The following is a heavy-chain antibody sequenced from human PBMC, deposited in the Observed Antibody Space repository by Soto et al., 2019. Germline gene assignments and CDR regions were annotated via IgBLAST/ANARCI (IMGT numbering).Heavy chain of an antibody. J-gene: IGHJ4*02. CDR3: ARAGGREARCSGGSCYSHPRRLDY. CDR1: GDSISSGGYY. D-gene: IGHD2-15*01. V-gene: IGHV4-31*03. Sequence: SETLSLTCTVSGDSISSGGYYWSWIRQHPGRGLEWIGYVYFSGSTYYNPSLKSRVTISVDTSKNQFSLKLSSVTAADTAVYYCARAGGREARCSGGSCYSHPRRLDYWGQGTLVTVSS. CDR2: VYFSGST.